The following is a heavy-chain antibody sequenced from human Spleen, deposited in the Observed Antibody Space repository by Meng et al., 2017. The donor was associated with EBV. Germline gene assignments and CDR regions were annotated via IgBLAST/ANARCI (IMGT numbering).Heavy chain of an antibody. CDR2: IYRDDEK. Sequence: QIPLKELCRWLVQPPRARRLACSVSCFSISTSRVGVGWIRPPPGKALEWLALIYRDDEKRYSPSLESRLTITKDTSKNQVVLTMTNMDPVDTATYYCAHSSWFTVDFDSWGQGTLVTVSS. CDR1: CFSISTSRVG. J-gene: IGHJ4*02. D-gene: IGHD3-10*01. V-gene: IGHV2-5*02. CDR3: AHSSWFTVDFDS.